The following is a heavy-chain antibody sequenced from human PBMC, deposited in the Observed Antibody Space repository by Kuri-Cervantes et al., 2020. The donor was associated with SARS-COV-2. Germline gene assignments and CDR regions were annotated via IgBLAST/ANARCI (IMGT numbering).Heavy chain of an antibody. V-gene: IGHV3-21*01. J-gene: IGHJ6*02. CDR2: ISSSSYI. D-gene: IGHD6-13*01. Sequence: LSLTCAASGFTFSSYSMNWVRQAPGKGLEWVSSISSSSYIYYADSVKGRFTISRDNAKNSLYLQMNSLRAEDTAVYYCARDPYSSSWYRYYYGMDVWGQGTTVTVS. CDR1: GFTFSSYS. CDR3: ARDPYSSSWYRYYYGMDV.